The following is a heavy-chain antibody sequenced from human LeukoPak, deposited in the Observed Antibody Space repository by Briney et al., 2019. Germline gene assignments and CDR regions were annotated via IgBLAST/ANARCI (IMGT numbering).Heavy chain of an antibody. V-gene: IGHV3-23*01. CDR1: GFTFCSSP. Sequence: HPGGSLRLSCEASGFTFCSSPMSWVRQAPGKGLEWVSSISVGGDYIYYADSVKGRFTTSRDNSKRTLYLQMYSLRAEDTAVYYCAKIAVSGLWYFDLWGRGTLVTVSS. CDR2: ISVGGDYI. D-gene: IGHD6-19*01. CDR3: AKIAVSGLWYFDL. J-gene: IGHJ2*01.